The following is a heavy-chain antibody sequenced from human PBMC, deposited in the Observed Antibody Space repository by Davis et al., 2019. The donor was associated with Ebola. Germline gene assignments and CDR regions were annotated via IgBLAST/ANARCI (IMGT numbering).Heavy chain of an antibody. CDR3: ARGGPGGGYGCSDV. Sequence: GESLKISCAASGFTFSDYYMSWIRQAPGKGLEWVSYISSSSSYTNYADSVKGRFTISRDNAKNSLYLQMNSLRAEDTAVYYCARGGPGGGYGCSDVWGQGTTVTVSS. CDR1: GFTFSDYY. CDR2: ISSSSSYT. V-gene: IGHV3-11*06. D-gene: IGHD3-16*01. J-gene: IGHJ6*02.